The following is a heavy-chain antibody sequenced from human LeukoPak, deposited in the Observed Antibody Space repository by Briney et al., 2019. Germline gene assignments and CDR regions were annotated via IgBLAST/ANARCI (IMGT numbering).Heavy chain of an antibody. CDR3: ARDNIVVVPAARDDYYYMDV. CDR2: ISSSSSYI. J-gene: IGHJ6*03. V-gene: IGHV3-21*01. D-gene: IGHD2-2*01. Sequence: GGSLRLSCAASGFTFSSYSMNWVRQAPGKGLEWVSSISSSSSYIYYADSVKGRFTISRDNAKNSLYLQMNSLRAEDTAVYYCARDNIVVVPAARDDYYYMDVWGKGTTVTVSS. CDR1: GFTFSSYS.